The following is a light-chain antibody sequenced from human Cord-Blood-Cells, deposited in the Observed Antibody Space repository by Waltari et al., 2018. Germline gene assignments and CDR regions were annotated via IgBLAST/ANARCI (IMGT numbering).Light chain of an antibody. Sequence: QTVVTQEPSFSVSPGGTVTLTCGLSSGSVSTSYYPSWYQQTPGQAPRTLIYSPNTRSSGVPDRFSGSILGNKAALTITGAQADDESDYYCVLYMGSGISRFGGGTKLTVL. CDR2: SPN. V-gene: IGLV8-61*01. CDR3: VLYMGSGISR. CDR1: SGSVSTSYY. J-gene: IGLJ3*02.